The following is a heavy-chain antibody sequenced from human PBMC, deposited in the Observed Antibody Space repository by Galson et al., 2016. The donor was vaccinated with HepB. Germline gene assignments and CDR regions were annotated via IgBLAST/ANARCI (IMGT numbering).Heavy chain of an antibody. CDR2: ISGSGGST. D-gene: IGHD3-10*01. CDR1: GFTFSNYS. Sequence: SLRLSCAASGFTFSNYSLNWVRQAPGKGLEWVSTISGSGGSTYHADSVKGRFTISRDNSKNTVYLQMNSLRAEDTAVYYCAKFASGTYYLDSFDYWGQGTLVTVSS. J-gene: IGHJ4*02. CDR3: AKFASGTYYLDSFDY. V-gene: IGHV3-23*01.